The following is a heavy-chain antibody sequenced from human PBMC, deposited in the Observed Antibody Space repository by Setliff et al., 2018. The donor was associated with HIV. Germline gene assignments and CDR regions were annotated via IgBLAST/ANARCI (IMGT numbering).Heavy chain of an antibody. CDR1: DFSLYDFN. J-gene: IGHJ6*03. V-gene: IGHV3-21*04. Sequence: GESLKISCAASDFSLYDFNMNWVRQAPGKGLEWVASISSTTGHIFYADSAKGRFTVSRENPKNTLYLEMDSLRAEDTAVYYCAREGGREYDFWSGYYRPYYYYMDVWGKGTTVTVSS. CDR2: ISSTTGHI. CDR3: AREGGREYDFWSGYYRPYYYYMDV. D-gene: IGHD3-3*01.